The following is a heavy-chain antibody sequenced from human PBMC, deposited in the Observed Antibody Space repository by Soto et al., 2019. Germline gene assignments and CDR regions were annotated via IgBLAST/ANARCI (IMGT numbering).Heavy chain of an antibody. CDR1: GYTLTELS. CDR3: ATAYPDSSGYYYKAFDI. D-gene: IGHD3-22*01. J-gene: IGHJ3*02. Sequence: GASVKVSCKVSGYTLTELSMHWVRQAPGKGLEWMGGFDPEDGETIYAQKFQGRVTMTEDTSTDTAYMELSSLRSEDTAVYYCATAYPDSSGYYYKAFDIWGHGTMVTVSS. V-gene: IGHV1-24*01. CDR2: FDPEDGET.